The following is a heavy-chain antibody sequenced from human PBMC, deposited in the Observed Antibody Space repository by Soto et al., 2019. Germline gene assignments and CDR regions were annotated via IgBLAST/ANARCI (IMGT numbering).Heavy chain of an antibody. V-gene: IGHV4-30-2*01. J-gene: IGHJ5*02. CDR3: ASSVGTVTTRQGFDP. CDR2: IYHSGST. CDR1: GGSISSGNYS. Sequence: QLQLQESGSGLVKPSQTLSLTCAVSGGSISSGNYSWSWIRQPPGKGLEWIGYIYHSGSTYYNPSLKSRVTIPVDKSRNHFSLSLTSVTAADTAVYYCASSVGTVTTRQGFDPWGQGTLVTVSS. D-gene: IGHD4-17*01.